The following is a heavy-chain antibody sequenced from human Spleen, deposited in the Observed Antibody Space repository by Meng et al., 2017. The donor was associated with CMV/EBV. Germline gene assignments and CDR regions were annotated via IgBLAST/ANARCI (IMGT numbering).Heavy chain of an antibody. Sequence: GESLKISCAASGFTFSSYGMHWVRQAPGKGLEWLSYISGSGQTTYYADSVKGRFTISRDNAKNSLYLQMNSLRAEDTAVYYCARDLRGFWSTIRARLDYAMDVWGHGTTVTVSS. CDR1: GFTFSSYG. CDR3: ARDLRGFWSTIRARLDYAMDV. J-gene: IGHJ6*02. CDR2: ISGSGQTT. D-gene: IGHD3-3*01. V-gene: IGHV3-48*04.